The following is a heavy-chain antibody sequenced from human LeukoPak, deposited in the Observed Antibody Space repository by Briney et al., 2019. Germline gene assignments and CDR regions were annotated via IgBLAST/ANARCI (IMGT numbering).Heavy chain of an antibody. CDR2: INWNGGST. D-gene: IGHD1-26*01. Sequence: GSLSLSCAASGFTFDDYGMSWVRQAPGKGLEWVSGINWNGGSTGYADSVKGRFTISRDNAKNSLYLQMNSLRAEDTALYHCARARGIVGATMGIDYFDYWGQGTLVTVSS. CDR1: GFTFDDYG. CDR3: ARARGIVGATMGIDYFDY. V-gene: IGHV3-20*01. J-gene: IGHJ4*02.